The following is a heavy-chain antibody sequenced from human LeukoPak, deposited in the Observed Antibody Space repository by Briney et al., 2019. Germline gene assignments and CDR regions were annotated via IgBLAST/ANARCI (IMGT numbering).Heavy chain of an antibody. CDR2: INPNSGGT. CDR3: ARVSTIVGATRN. D-gene: IGHD1-26*01. CDR1: GGTFSSYA. Sequence: ASVKVSCKASGGTFSSYAISWVRQAPGQGLEWMGWINPNSGGTNYAQKLQGRVTMTRDTSISTAYMELSRLRSDDTAVYYCARVSTIVGATRNWGQGTLVTVSS. J-gene: IGHJ4*02. V-gene: IGHV1-2*02.